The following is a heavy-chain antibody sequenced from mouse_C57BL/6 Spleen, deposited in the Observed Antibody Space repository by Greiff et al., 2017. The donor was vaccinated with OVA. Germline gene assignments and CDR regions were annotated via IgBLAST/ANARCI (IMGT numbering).Heavy chain of an antibody. V-gene: IGHV1-63*01. CDR1: GYTFTNYW. D-gene: IGHD1-1*01. CDR3: ARGEGYGSSPWYFDV. Sequence: QVQLKESGAELVRPGTSVKMSCKASGYTFTNYWIGWAKQRPGHGLEWIGDIYPGGGYTTYNEKFKGKATLTADKSSSTAYMQFSSLTSEDSAIYYCARGEGYGSSPWYFDVWGTGTTVTVSS. CDR2: IYPGGGYT. J-gene: IGHJ1*03.